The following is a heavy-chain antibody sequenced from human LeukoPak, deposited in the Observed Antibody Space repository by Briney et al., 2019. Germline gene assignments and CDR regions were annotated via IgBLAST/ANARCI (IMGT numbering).Heavy chain of an antibody. Sequence: PSETLSLTCTGSGGSISRYXWSWIRQPPGKXXXXXXXXXXXGSTNYNPSLKSRVXISVDTSKNQFSLKLSSVTAADTAVYYCAREGNYYDSGTYYGDAFDIWGQGSMVIVSS. CDR2: XXXXGST. D-gene: IGHD3-10*01. J-gene: IGHJ3*02. CDR1: GGSISRYX. V-gene: IGHV4-59*01. CDR3: AREGNYYDSGTYYGDAFDI.